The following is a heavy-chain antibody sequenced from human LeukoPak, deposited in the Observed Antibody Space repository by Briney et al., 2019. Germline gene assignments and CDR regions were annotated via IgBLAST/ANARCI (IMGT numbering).Heavy chain of an antibody. CDR1: GGSFSGYY. CDR2: INHSGST. Sequence: SETLSLTCAVYGGSFSGYYWSWIRQPPGKGLGWIGEINHSGSTNYNPSLKSRVTISVDTSKNQFSLKLSSVTAADTAVYYCATTVTTLYYMDVWGKGTTVTVSS. V-gene: IGHV4-34*01. J-gene: IGHJ6*03. CDR3: ATTVTTLYYMDV. D-gene: IGHD4-17*01.